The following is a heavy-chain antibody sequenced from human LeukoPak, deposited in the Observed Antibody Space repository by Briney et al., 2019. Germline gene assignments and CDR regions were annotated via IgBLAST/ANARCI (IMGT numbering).Heavy chain of an antibody. D-gene: IGHD1-26*01. CDR1: GGSSSGYY. Sequence: SETLSLTCAVYGGSSSGYYWSWIRQPPGKGLEWIGEINHSGSSNYNPSLKSRATISVDTSKNQFSLKLSSVTAADTAVYYCASSVSYSTIDYWGQGTLVTVSS. CDR3: ASSVSYSTIDY. V-gene: IGHV4-34*01. CDR2: INHSGSS. J-gene: IGHJ4*02.